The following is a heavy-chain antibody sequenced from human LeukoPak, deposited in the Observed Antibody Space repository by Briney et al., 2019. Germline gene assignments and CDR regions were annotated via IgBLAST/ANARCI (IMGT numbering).Heavy chain of an antibody. Sequence: GGSLRLSCAASRFTFSSYWMTWVRQAPGKGLEWVANIKQDGSEKNYVDSVKGRFTISRDNAKNTLYLQMASLRAEDTAVYYCSRGNYFDYWGQGALVTVSS. J-gene: IGHJ4*02. CDR3: SRGNYFDY. V-gene: IGHV3-7*02. CDR2: IKQDGSEK. CDR1: RFTFSSYW.